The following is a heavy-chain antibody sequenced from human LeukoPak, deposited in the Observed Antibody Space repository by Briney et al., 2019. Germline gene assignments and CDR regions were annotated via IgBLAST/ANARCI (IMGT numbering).Heavy chain of an antibody. D-gene: IGHD2-8*01. J-gene: IGHJ6*02. CDR3: ARGPERTGVGTRYYYDMDV. Sequence: PGGSLTLSCAASGFTFSSYAMHWVRQAPGKELEWVAVISYDGSNKYYADSVKGRFTMSRDNSKNTLYLQMNSLRAEDTAVYYCARGPERTGVGTRYYYDMDVWGQGTTVTVSS. CDR1: GFTFSSYA. CDR2: ISYDGSNK. V-gene: IGHV3-30-3*01.